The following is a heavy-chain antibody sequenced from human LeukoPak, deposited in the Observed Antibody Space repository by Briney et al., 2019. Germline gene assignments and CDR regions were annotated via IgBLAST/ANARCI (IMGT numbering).Heavy chain of an antibody. J-gene: IGHJ6*03. V-gene: IGHV3-53*01. Sequence: GGSLRLSCAASGFTVSSNYMSWVRQAPGRGLEWVSIIYSGGSTFYADSVKGRFTISRDNSKNTLYLQMNSLRAEDTAVYYCARRMTRDYFYMDVWGKGTTVTISS. CDR2: IYSGGST. CDR1: GFTVSSNY. CDR3: ARRMTRDYFYMDV.